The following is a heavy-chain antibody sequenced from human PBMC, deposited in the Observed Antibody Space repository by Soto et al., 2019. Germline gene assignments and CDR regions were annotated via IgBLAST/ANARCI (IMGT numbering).Heavy chain of an antibody. CDR1: GGSISSNNW. CDR3: ARDATSSSWFLNWFDP. CDR2: VHHTGST. J-gene: IGHJ5*02. V-gene: IGHV4-4*02. D-gene: IGHD6-13*01. Sequence: QVQLQESGPGLVKPSGTLSLTCAVSGGSISSNNWWSWVRQPPGKVLEWIGEVHHTGSTNYNPSLKSRVFMSVDKSKIQFSLQLRSVTAADTALYYCARDATSSSWFLNWFDPWGQGTQVTVSP.